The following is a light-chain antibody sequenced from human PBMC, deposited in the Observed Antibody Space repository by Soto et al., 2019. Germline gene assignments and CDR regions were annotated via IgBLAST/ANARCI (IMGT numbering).Light chain of an antibody. Sequence: AIQLTQSPSSLSASVGDSVTVTCRASQAISTKLAWYQQKPGQAPNLLIFDASTLNNGVPSRFSGSGSGTDFTLTISSLQPEAFASYFCQHFNSYPLTFGGGTKVEV. CDR1: QAISTK. J-gene: IGKJ4*01. CDR3: QHFNSYPLT. V-gene: IGKV1-13*02. CDR2: DAS.